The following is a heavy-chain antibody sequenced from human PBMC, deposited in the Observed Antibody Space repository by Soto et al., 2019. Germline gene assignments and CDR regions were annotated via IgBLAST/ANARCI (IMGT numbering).Heavy chain of an antibody. J-gene: IGHJ2*01. CDR1: GGTFSSYT. CDR2: IIPIFGTA. D-gene: IGHD5-12*01. V-gene: IGHV1-69*12. Sequence: QVQLVQSGAEVKKPGSSVTVSCKASGGTFSSYTISWVRQAPGQGLGWMGGIIPIFGTANYAQKFQGRVTITADESTSKAYMELSSLRSEDTAVYYCARGNHRWLQLWYFDLWGRGTLVTVSS. CDR3: ARGNHRWLQLWYFDL.